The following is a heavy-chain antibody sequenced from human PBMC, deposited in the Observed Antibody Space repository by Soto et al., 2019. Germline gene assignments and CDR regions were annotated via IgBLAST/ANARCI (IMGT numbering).Heavy chain of an antibody. Sequence: SVKVSCKASGGTVSSYAISWVRQAPGQGLEWMGGIIPIFGTANYAQKFQGRVTITADKSTSTAYMELSSLRSEDTAVYYCARDGPGVVVVPAAIAGYYYGMDVWGQGTTVTVSS. V-gene: IGHV1-69*06. CDR2: IIPIFGTA. CDR3: ARDGPGVVVVPAAIAGYYYGMDV. J-gene: IGHJ6*02. D-gene: IGHD2-2*02. CDR1: GGTVSSYA.